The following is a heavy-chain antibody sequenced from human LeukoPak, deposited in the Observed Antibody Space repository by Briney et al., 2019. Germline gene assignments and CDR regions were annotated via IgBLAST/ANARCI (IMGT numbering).Heavy chain of an antibody. CDR3: ASSGYSGSPPRFDY. CDR1: GGTFSSYA. CDR2: IIPIFGTA. J-gene: IGHJ4*02. D-gene: IGHD1-26*01. Sequence: ASVKVSCKASGGTFSSYAISWVRQAPGQGLEWMGGIIPIFGTANYAQKFQGRVTITTDESTSTAYMELSSLRSEDTAVYYCASSGYSGSPPRFDYWGQGTLVTVSS. V-gene: IGHV1-69*05.